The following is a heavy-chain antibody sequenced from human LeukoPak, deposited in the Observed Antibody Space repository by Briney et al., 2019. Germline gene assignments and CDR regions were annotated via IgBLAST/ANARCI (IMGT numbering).Heavy chain of an antibody. CDR1: GGSISSGGYS. CDR3: DRASILWGEWIDY. CDR2: IYHSGST. V-gene: IGHV4-30-2*01. D-gene: IGHD2-21*01. J-gene: IGHJ4*02. Sequence: SGTLSLTCAVSGGSISSGGYSWSWIRQPPGKGLEWIGYIYHSGSTYYNPSLKSRVTISVDRSKNQFSLKLSSVTAADTAVYYCDRASILWGEWIDYWGQGTLVTVSS.